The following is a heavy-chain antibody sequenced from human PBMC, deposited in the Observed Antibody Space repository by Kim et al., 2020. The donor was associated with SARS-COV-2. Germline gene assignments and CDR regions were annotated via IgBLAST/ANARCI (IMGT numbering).Heavy chain of an antibody. J-gene: IGHJ4*02. V-gene: IGHV3-23*01. CDR3: EGGGWSLDS. Sequence: GERKYYADFVKGRFTISRDTFTNTLYLQMDSLRVEDTAVYYCEGGGWSLDSWGQGTLVTVSS. CDR2: GERK. D-gene: IGHD6-19*01.